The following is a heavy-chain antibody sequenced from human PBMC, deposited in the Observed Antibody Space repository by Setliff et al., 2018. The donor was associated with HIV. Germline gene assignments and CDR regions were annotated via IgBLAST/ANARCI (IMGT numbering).Heavy chain of an antibody. CDR1: GGTFTSSA. D-gene: IGHD3-9*01. CDR2: IIPHFDAP. J-gene: IGHJ4*02. CDR3: ASPRLDWSFSHFDY. V-gene: IGHV1-69*01. Sequence: QVSCKASGGTFTSSAISWVRQARGQGLEWMGAIIPHFDAPQYAQKFQGRVAITADQSTSTAYMELSGLTSEDTAVYYCASPRLDWSFSHFDYWGQGTPVTVSS.